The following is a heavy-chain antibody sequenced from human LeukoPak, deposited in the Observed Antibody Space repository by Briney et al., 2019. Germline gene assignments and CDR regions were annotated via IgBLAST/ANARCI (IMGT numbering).Heavy chain of an antibody. D-gene: IGHD6-6*01. CDR1: GFTFSSYS. J-gene: IGHJ4*02. V-gene: IGHV3-21*01. Sequence: GGSLRLSCAAPGFTFSSYSMNWVRQAPGKGLEWVSSISSSSSYIYYADSVEGRFTISRDNAKNSLYLQMNSLRAEDTAVYYCARDRDIAARLDYWGQGTLVTVSS. CDR3: ARDRDIAARLDY. CDR2: ISSSSSYI.